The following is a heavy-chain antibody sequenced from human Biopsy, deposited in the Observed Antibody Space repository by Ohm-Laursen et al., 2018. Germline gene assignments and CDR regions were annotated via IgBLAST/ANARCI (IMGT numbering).Heavy chain of an antibody. V-gene: IGHV4-31*03. D-gene: IGHD4-11*01. Sequence: TLSLTCTVSGVSINGGRYYWNWIRHHPGKGLEWIGNIFYSANTYYNPSLKSRVTISVDTSKNQFSLKLNSVTAADTAVYYCARDSGILNYGNFKYYNYYSMDVWGQGTTVTVSS. J-gene: IGHJ6*02. CDR1: GVSINGGRYY. CDR3: ARDSGILNYGNFKYYNYYSMDV. CDR2: IFYSANT.